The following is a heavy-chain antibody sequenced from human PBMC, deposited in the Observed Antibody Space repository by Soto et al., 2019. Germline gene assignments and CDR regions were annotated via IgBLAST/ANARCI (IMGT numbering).Heavy chain of an antibody. CDR3: ARETTVTTFDY. Sequence: ASVKVSCKASGYTFTGYYMHWVRQAPGQGLEWMGWINPNSGGTNYAQKFQGWVTMTRDTSISTANMELSSLSSEDTAVYYCARETTVTTFDYWGQGTLVTVSS. CDR1: GYTFTGYY. J-gene: IGHJ4*02. V-gene: IGHV1-2*04. CDR2: INPNSGGT. D-gene: IGHD4-4*01.